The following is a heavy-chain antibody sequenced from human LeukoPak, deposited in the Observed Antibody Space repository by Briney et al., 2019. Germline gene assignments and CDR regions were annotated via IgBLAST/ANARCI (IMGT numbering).Heavy chain of an antibody. Sequence: ASVKVSCKASGYTFTDDYMHWVRQAPGQGLEWMDWINPDSGFTNYAQKFQGRVTMTRDTSISTAYVEVRSLRSDDTAVYYCAPTPEAYTSNWNVWGQGTLVTVSS. CDR1: GYTFTDDY. CDR2: INPDSGFT. J-gene: IGHJ4*02. CDR3: APTPEAYTSNWNV. D-gene: IGHD1-1*01. V-gene: IGHV1-2*02.